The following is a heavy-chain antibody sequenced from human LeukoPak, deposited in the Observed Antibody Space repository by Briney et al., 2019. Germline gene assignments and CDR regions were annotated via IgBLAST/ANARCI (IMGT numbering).Heavy chain of an antibody. D-gene: IGHD3-22*01. J-gene: IGHJ6*03. CDR3: AKDVYYDSSGNYMDV. V-gene: IGHV3-9*01. CDR1: GFTFDDYA. CDR2: ISWNSGSI. Sequence: GGSLRLSCAASGFTFDDYAMHWVRQAPGKGLEWVSGISWNSGSIGYADSVKGRFTISRDNAKNSLYLQMNSLRAEDTALYYCAKDVYYDSSGNYMDVWGKGTTVTVSS.